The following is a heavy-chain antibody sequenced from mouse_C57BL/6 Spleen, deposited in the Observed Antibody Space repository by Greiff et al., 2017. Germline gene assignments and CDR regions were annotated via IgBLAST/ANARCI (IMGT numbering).Heavy chain of an antibody. J-gene: IGHJ3*01. V-gene: IGHV3-6*01. CDR1: GYSITSGYY. Sequence: EVQLVESGPGLVKPSQSLSLTCSVTGYSITSGYYWNWIRQFPGNKLEWMGYISYDGSNNYNPSLKNRISITRDTSKNQFFLKLNSVTTEDTATYYCARDDSSGWFAYWGQGTLVTVSA. D-gene: IGHD3-2*02. CDR2: ISYDGSN. CDR3: ARDDSSGWFAY.